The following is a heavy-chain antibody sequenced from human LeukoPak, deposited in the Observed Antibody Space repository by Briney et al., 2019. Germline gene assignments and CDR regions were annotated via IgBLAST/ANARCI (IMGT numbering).Heavy chain of an antibody. J-gene: IGHJ4*02. CDR3: AKDRVYMVRGLTPFDY. CDR2: ISGSGGST. D-gene: IGHD3-10*01. Sequence: ETLSLTCTVSGGSINNYYWSWVRQAPGKGLEWVSRISGSGGSTHYADSVKGRFTVSRDNSKRTLYLQMNSLRAEDTAVYYCAKDRVYMVRGLTPFDYWGQGTLVTVSS. V-gene: IGHV3-23*01. CDR1: GGSINNYY.